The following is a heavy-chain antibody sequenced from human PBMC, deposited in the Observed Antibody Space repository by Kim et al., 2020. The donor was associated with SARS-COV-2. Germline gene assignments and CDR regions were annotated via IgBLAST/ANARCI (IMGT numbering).Heavy chain of an antibody. CDR1: GFNITDYY. Sequence: GGSLRLSCSASGFNITDYYMSWIRQASGEGLQWVSYISSSGVYRNYADSVKGRFTISRDNAYNSVHLQMDSMSDEDTAIYYCARVGVGRDWFQVEHYFDYWGQRILGTVSS. CDR2: ISSSGVYR. J-gene: IGHJ4*02. D-gene: IGHD3-10*01. V-gene: IGHV3-11*05. CDR3: ARVGVGRDWFQVEHYFDY.